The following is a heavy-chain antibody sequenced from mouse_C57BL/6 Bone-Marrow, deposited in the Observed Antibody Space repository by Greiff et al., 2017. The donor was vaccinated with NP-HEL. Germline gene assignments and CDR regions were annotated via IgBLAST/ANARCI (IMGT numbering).Heavy chain of an antibody. V-gene: IGHV14-4*01. CDR3: TSWGDYYGSSIAY. CDR1: GFNITDDY. D-gene: IGHD1-1*01. CDR2: IDPENGDT. J-gene: IGHJ3*01. Sequence: VQLQQSGAELVRPGASVKLSCTASGFNITDDYMHWVKQRPEQGLEWIGWIDPENGDTEYASKFQGKATITADTSSNTAYLQLSSLTSEDTAVYYCTSWGDYYGSSIAYWGQGTLVTVSA.